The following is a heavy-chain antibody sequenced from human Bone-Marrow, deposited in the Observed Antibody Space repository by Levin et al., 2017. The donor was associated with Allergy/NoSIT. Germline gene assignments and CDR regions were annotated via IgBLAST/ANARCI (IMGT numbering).Heavy chain of an antibody. CDR1: GFTFSHYG. J-gene: IGHJ3*01. D-gene: IGHD2-8*02. CDR3: ARWGYCTGTTCWTAFDL. CDR2: IWNDGRTT. V-gene: IGHV3-33*01. Sequence: GGSLRLSCAASGFTFSHYGMHWVRQAPGKGLEWLAIIWNDGRTTYYADSVKGRFTISRDNSWDTLYLQMNSLRDEDTAVYYCARWGYCTGTTCWTAFDLWGQGTMVTVSS.